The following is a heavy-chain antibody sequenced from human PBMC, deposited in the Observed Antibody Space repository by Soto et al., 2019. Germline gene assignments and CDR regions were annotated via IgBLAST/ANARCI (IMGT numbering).Heavy chain of an antibody. CDR3: ARDRDYAFDY. V-gene: IGHV3-48*02. D-gene: IGHD3-16*01. Sequence: EVQLVESGGGLAQPGGSLRLSCEVSGFIINAYSMNWVRQAPGKGLEYLSYIDTKNNNIHYADSVKGRFTIFMDSAKNSLYLQMNSLRDEDTAIYYCARDRDYAFDYWGQGTLVTVSS. J-gene: IGHJ4*02. CDR2: IDTKNNNI. CDR1: GFIINAYS.